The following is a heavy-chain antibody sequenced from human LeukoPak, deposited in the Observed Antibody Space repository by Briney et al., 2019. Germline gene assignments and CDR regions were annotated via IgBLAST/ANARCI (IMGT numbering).Heavy chain of an antibody. Sequence: SETLSLTCTVSGGSISTSNYYWGWIRQPPGKGLEWIRHIYYTGSTNYSPSLKSRVTISMDTSRNQFSLRLNSVTAADTAIYYCARVRGYDILTDSPSWFDSWGQGTLVTVSS. CDR1: GGSISTSNYY. J-gene: IGHJ5*01. CDR2: IYYTGST. CDR3: ARVRGYDILTDSPSWFDS. V-gene: IGHV4-61*05. D-gene: IGHD3-9*01.